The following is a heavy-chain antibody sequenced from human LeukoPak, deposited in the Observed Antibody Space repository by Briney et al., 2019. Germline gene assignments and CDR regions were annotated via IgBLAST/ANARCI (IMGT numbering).Heavy chain of an antibody. CDR2: INPNSGGT. CDR3: SRDSTSFDY. CDR1: GYTFTGYY. J-gene: IGHJ4*02. D-gene: IGHD2-2*01. Sequence: ASVKVSCKASGYTFTGYYIHWVRQAPGQGLEWMGWINPNSGGTNYAQKFQGRVTMTRDTSMSTAYMELSGLRSDDTAVYYCSRDSTSFDYWGQGTLVTVSS. V-gene: IGHV1-2*02.